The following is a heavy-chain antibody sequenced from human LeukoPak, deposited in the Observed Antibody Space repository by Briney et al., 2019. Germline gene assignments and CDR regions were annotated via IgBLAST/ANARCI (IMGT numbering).Heavy chain of an antibody. CDR1: GFTSSSYG. J-gene: IGHJ4*02. V-gene: IGHV3-30*02. CDR3: AKGGLTRFDY. CDR2: IRYDGSNK. D-gene: IGHD6-19*01. Sequence: PRGSLRLSCAASGFTSSSYGMHWVRQAPGKGLEWVAFIRYDGSNKYYADSVKGRFTISRDNSKNTLYLQMNSLRAEDTAVYYCAKGGLTRFDYWGQGTLVTVSS.